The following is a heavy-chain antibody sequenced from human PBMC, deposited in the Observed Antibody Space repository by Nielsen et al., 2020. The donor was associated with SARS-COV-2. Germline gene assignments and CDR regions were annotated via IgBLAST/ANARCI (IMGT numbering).Heavy chain of an antibody. V-gene: IGHV3-9*01. CDR3: AKDIAAAGTVY. CDR2: INWNGGST. Sequence: GGSLRLSCAASGFTFDDYAMHWVRQAPGKGLEWVSGINWNGGSTGYADSVKGRFTISRDNAKNSLYLQMNSLRAEDTALYYCAKDIAAAGTVYWGQGTLVTVSS. D-gene: IGHD6-13*01. J-gene: IGHJ4*02. CDR1: GFTFDDYA.